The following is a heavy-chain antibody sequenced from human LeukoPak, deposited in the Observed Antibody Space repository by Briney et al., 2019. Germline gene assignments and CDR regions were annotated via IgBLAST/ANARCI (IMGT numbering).Heavy chain of an antibody. CDR1: GGSISSGGYS. V-gene: IGHV4-30-2*01. CDR3: ARGPPYYYGSGSYIPSSFDY. D-gene: IGHD3-10*01. Sequence: SETLSLTCAVSGGSISSGGYSWSWIRQPPGKGLEWIGYIYHSGSTYYNPSLKSRVTISVDRSKNQFSLKLSSVTAADTAVYYCARGPPYYYGSGSYIPSSFDYWGQGTLVTVSS. J-gene: IGHJ4*02. CDR2: IYHSGST.